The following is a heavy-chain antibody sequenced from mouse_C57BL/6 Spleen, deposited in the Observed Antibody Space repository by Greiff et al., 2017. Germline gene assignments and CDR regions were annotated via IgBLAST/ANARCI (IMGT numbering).Heavy chain of an antibody. CDR3: ARSGYYGSSYPDY. J-gene: IGHJ2*01. Sequence: VQLQQSGPELVKPGASVKMSCKASGYTFTDYNMHWVKQSHGKSLEWIGYINPNNGGTSYNQKFKGKATLTVNKSSSTAYMELRSLTSEVSAVDYGARSGYYGSSYPDYWGQGTTLTVSS. CDR2: INPNNGGT. V-gene: IGHV1-22*01. D-gene: IGHD1-1*01. CDR1: GYTFTDYN.